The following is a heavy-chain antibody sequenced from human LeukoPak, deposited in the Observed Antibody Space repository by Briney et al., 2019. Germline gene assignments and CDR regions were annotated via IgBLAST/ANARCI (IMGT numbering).Heavy chain of an antibody. Sequence: GGSLRLSCAASGFTFNNAWMNWVRQAPGKGLEWVGRIKSKNVGGTTDYAAPVKGRFTISRDNFNNILYLQMNSLGAGDTAVYYCARRVGETTGKTFDPWGQGTLVTVSS. J-gene: IGHJ5*02. CDR1: GFTFNNAW. CDR2: IKSKNVGGTT. V-gene: IGHV3-15*01. CDR3: ARRVGETTGKTFDP. D-gene: IGHD1-26*01.